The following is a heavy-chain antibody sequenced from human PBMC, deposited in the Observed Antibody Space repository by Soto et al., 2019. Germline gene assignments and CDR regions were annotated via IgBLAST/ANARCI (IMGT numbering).Heavy chain of an antibody. Sequence: SETLSLTCTVSAGSITTSYWSWIRQPLGKALEWIGYISYRGSTSYNPSLKSRLTISIDTSKSQISLKLTSMTTADTAVYYCASSGIVGREVNTWFDPWGQGTLVTVSS. CDR2: ISYRGST. CDR1: AGSITTSY. J-gene: IGHJ5*02. D-gene: IGHD3-22*01. V-gene: IGHV4-59*01. CDR3: ASSGIVGREVNTWFDP.